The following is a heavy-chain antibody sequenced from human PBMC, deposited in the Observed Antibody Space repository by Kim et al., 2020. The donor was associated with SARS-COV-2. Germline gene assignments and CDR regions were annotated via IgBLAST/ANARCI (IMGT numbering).Heavy chain of an antibody. CDR2: ISGSGGST. V-gene: IGHV3-23*01. J-gene: IGHJ6*02. CDR3: AKDSSRRYYYYGMDVWGQDSDYGMDV. CDR1: GFTFSSYA. Sequence: GGSLRLSCAASGFTFSSYAMSWVRQAPGKGLEWVSAISGSGGSTYYADSVKGRFTISRDNSKNTLYLQMNSLRAEDTAVYYCAKDSSRRYYYYGMDVWGQDSDYGMDVWGQGTTVTVS. D-gene: IGHD2-2*01.